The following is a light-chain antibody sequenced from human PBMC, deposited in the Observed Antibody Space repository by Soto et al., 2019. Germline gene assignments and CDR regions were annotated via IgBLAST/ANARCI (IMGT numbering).Light chain of an antibody. V-gene: IGKV1-5*01. CDR1: QSISRW. J-gene: IGKJ1*01. Sequence: DIQMTQSPSTLSVSVGDRVTITCRASQSISRWLGWYQQKPGKAPNLLIYDASTLETGVPSRSSGGGSGTEFTLTISSLQADDFATYYCQQYNTYSSWSFGQGTKVDIK. CDR3: QQYNTYSSWS. CDR2: DAS.